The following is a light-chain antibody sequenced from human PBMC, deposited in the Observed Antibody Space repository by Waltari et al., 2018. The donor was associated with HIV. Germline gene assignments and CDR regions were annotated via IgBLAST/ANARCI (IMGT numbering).Light chain of an antibody. CDR3: QQYYDVPLT. Sequence: DIQMTLSPSSLSASIGYTVPIPCRASQDISNSVSWFQQQPGKVPKLLVHGAFILQRGVPSRFSGSGSGTDFTLTISGLQAEDFATYFCQQYYDVPLTFGGGTRVDI. CDR2: GAF. V-gene: IGKV1-NL1*01. CDR1: QDISNS. J-gene: IGKJ4*01.